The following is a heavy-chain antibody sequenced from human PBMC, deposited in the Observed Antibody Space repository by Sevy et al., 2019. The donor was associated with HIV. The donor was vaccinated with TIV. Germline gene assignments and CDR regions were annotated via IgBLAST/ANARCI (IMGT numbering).Heavy chain of an antibody. CDR3: ARGRRLSGGNDYYYYYGMDV. CDR1: GGTFSSDA. J-gene: IGHJ6*02. D-gene: IGHD2-15*01. CDR2: IIPMFGTA. Sequence: ASVKVSCKASGGTFSSDAISWVRQAPGQGLEWMGGIIPMFGTANYAQKFTRRVTITADEFTSSDYKDLSRLRSEDTVVYYCARGRRLSGGNDYYYYYGMDVWGQGTTVTVSS. V-gene: IGHV1-69*13.